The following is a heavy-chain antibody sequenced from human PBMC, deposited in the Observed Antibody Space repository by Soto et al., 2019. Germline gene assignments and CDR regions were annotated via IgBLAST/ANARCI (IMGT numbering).Heavy chain of an antibody. CDR2: ISYDGSNK. D-gene: IGHD1-1*01. CDR3: ARAPGGTHSYYYGMDV. CDR1: GFTFSSYA. Sequence: QVQLVESGGGVVQPGRSLRLSCAASGFTFSSYAMHLVRQAPGKGLEWVAVISYDGSNKYYADSVKGRFTISRDNSKNTLYLQMNSLRAEDTAVYYCARAPGGTHSYYYGMDVWGQGTTVTVSS. J-gene: IGHJ6*02. V-gene: IGHV3-30-3*01.